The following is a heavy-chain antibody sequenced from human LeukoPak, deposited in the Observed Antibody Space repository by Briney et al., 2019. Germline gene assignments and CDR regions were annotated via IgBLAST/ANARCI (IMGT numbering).Heavy chain of an antibody. Sequence: PSETLSLTCAVYGGSFSGYYWSWIRQPPGKGLKWIGEINHSGSTNYNPSLKSRVTISVDTSKNQFSLKLSSVTAADTAVYYCAIAPSYSHDSSGYYYDFDYWGRGALVTVSS. J-gene: IGHJ4*02. D-gene: IGHD3-22*01. CDR3: AIAPSYSHDSSGYYYDFDY. CDR2: INHSGST. V-gene: IGHV4-34*01. CDR1: GGSFSGYY.